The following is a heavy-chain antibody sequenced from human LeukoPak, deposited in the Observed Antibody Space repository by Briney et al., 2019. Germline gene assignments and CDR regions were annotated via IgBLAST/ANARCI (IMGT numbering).Heavy chain of an antibody. Sequence: QPGGSLRLSCAASGFTFSSYEMNWVRQAPGKGLEWVSYISSSGSTIYYADSVKGRFTISRDNSKNTLYLQMNSLRAEDTAVYYCANTVTTYYFDYWGQGTLVTVSS. D-gene: IGHD4-17*01. CDR1: GFTFSSYE. CDR2: ISSSGSTI. CDR3: ANTVTTYYFDY. J-gene: IGHJ4*02. V-gene: IGHV3-48*03.